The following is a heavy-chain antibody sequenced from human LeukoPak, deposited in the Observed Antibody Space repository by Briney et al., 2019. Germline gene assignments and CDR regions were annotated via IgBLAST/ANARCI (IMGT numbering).Heavy chain of an antibody. D-gene: IGHD3-10*01. Sequence: ETLSLTCTVSGGSMSSGSYYWSWIRQPPGKGLEWIGYIYYSGSTYYNPCLKTRVSISLDTSKNQISLKLSSVTAADTAVYCCARGDYYGSGTNWFDPWGQGTLVTVSS. V-gene: IGHV4-61*01. CDR1: GGSMSSGSYY. J-gene: IGHJ5*02. CDR3: ARGDYYGSGTNWFDP. CDR2: IYYSGST.